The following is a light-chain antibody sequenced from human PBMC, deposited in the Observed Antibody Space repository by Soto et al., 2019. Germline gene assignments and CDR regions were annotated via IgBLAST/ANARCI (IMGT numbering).Light chain of an antibody. CDR2: LEGSGSY. Sequence: QPVLTQSSSASASLGSSVKLTCTLSSGHSSYIIAWHQQQPGKAPRYLMKLEGSGSYNKGSGVPDRFSGSSSGADRYLTISNLQSEDEADYYCETWDNNTDVFGTGTKLTVL. V-gene: IGLV4-60*03. J-gene: IGLJ1*01. CDR1: SGHSSYI. CDR3: ETWDNNTDV.